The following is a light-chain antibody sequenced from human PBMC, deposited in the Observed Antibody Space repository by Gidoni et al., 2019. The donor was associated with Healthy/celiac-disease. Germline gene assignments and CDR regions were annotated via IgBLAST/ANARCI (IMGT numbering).Light chain of an antibody. V-gene: IGKV3-20*01. CDR2: GAS. J-gene: IGKJ1*01. CDR3: QQYGSSPWT. Sequence: DIVLTQSPGTLSLSSGERATISCRASQSVSSSYLAWYQQKPGQAPRLLIYGASSRATGIPDRFSGSGSGTDFTLTISRLEPEDFAVYYCQQYGSSPWTFGQGTKVEIK. CDR1: QSVSSSY.